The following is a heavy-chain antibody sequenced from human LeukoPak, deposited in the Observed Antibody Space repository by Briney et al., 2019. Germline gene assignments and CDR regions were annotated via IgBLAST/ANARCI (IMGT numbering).Heavy chain of an antibody. J-gene: IGHJ4*02. Sequence: GGSLRLSCVVSGFTFSSYSVNWVRQSPGKGLEWVSYISSSSSYIHYADSVKGRFTISRDNAKKSLYLQMNSLRVEDTAVYYCARAPLHLAMYHYFDYWGQGTLVTVSS. CDR2: ISSSSSYI. V-gene: IGHV3-21*01. CDR3: ARAPLHLAMYHYFDY. CDR1: GFTFSSYS. D-gene: IGHD2-2*01.